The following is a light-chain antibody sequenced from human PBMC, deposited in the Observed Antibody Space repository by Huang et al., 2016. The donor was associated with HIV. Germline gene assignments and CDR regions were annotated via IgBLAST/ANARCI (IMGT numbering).Light chain of an antibody. J-gene: IGKJ3*01. V-gene: IGKV1-33*01. CDR1: QDISNY. Sequence: DIQMTQSPSSLSASVGDRVTITCQESQDISNYLNGYQQKPGKAPKLLIYDASNLETGVPSRFSGSGSGTDFTFTISSLQPEDIATYYCQQYDNLPLFTFGPGTKVDIK. CDR2: DAS. CDR3: QQYDNLPLFT.